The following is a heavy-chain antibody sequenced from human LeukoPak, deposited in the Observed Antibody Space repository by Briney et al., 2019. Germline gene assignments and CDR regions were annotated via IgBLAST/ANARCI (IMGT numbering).Heavy chain of an antibody. CDR3: VRDHFFWNNGTGFPQFAY. Sequence: WASVKVSCKVSGYTITAFGMSWVRQAPGQGHEWVGWINTHNGDTNYAQKFQGRVTLTTDTSTNTAYMELRSLRSEDTAMYYCVRDHFFWNNGTGFPQFAYWGQGTLVIVSS. V-gene: IGHV1-18*01. J-gene: IGHJ4*02. D-gene: IGHD3-3*01. CDR1: GYTITAFG. CDR2: INTHNGDT.